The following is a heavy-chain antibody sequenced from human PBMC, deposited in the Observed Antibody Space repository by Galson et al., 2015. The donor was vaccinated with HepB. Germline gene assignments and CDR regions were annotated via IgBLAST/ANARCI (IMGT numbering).Heavy chain of an antibody. CDR1: GFTFSSYA. Sequence: SLRLSCAASGFTFSSYAMHWVRQAPGKGLEWVAVISYDGSNKYYADSVKGRFTISRDNSKNTLYLQMNSLRAEDTAVYYCARDWTREGIAAAGTNRRTRFDYWGQGTLVTVSS. CDR2: ISYDGSNK. V-gene: IGHV3-30*04. D-gene: IGHD6-13*01. CDR3: ARDWTREGIAAAGTNRRTRFDY. J-gene: IGHJ4*02.